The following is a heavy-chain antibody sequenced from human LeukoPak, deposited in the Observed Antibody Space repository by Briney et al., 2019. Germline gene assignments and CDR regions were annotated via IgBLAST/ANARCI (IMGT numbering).Heavy chain of an antibody. D-gene: IGHD2-2*02. V-gene: IGHV3-15*01. CDR1: GFTFSNAW. Sequence: GGSLRLSCAASGFTFSNAWMSWVRQAPGKGLEWVGRIKRKTNGGTTDYAAPVKGRFTISRDDSKNTLYLQMNSLKTENTAVYYCTTEERGYCSSTSCYKKPNYYCYMDVWGKGTTVTVSS. CDR3: TTEERGYCSSTSCYKKPNYYCYMDV. CDR2: IKRKTNGGTT. J-gene: IGHJ6*03.